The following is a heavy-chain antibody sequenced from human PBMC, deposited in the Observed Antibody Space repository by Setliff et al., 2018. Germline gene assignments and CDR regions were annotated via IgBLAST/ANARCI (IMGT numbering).Heavy chain of an antibody. CDR3: AKDDAGYCSGGSCYAPFNY. Sequence: GGSLRLSCAASGFTFNRFAMSWVRQTPGKGLEWVSAINHSGGSTYYADPVKGRFTISRDNSKNTLYLQMNSLRAEDTAVYYCAKDDAGYCSGGSCYAPFNYWGQGTLVTVSS. V-gene: IGHV3-23*01. D-gene: IGHD2-15*01. J-gene: IGHJ4*02. CDR1: GFTFNRFA. CDR2: INHSGGST.